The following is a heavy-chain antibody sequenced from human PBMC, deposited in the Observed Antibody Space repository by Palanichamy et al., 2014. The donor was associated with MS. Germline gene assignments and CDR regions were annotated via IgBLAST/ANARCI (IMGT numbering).Heavy chain of an antibody. D-gene: IGHD6-13*01. CDR1: GYTFTSYA. Sequence: QVQLVQSGAEVKKPGASVKVSCKASGYTFTSYAIHWVRQAPGQRLEWMGWINGGNDNTKYSQKFQGRVTIKRDTSASTAFMELSSLRSEDTAVYYCARADSIASAGTGKLEYWGQGTLVTVSS. CDR3: ARADSIASAGTGKLEY. J-gene: IGHJ4*02. CDR2: INGGNDNT. V-gene: IGHV1-3*01.